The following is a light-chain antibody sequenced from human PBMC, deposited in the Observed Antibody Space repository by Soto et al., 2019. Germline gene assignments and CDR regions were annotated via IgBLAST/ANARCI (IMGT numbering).Light chain of an antibody. CDR2: SNN. J-gene: IGLJ1*01. CDR3: AAWDDSLNGPNYV. CDR1: SSNIGSNT. Sequence: QSALTQPPSASGTPGQRVTISCSGSSSNIGSNTVNWYQQLPGTAPKLLIYSNNQRPSGVPDRFSGSKSGTSASLAISGLQSEDEADYYCAAWDDSLNGPNYVFGTGTKVTAL. V-gene: IGLV1-44*01.